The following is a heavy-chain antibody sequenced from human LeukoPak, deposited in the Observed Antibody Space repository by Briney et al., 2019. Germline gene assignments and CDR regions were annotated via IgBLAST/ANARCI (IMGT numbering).Heavy chain of an antibody. D-gene: IGHD3-10*01. CDR1: GFTFSSYA. J-gene: IGHJ4*02. CDR2: ISYDGSNT. CDR3: AIWSGELNY. Sequence: GGSLRLSCAASGFTFSSYAMHWVRQAPGKGLEWVAVISYDGSNTYYADSVKGRFTISRDNAKNSLYLQMNSLRAEDTAVYYCAIWSGELNYWGQGTLVTVSS. V-gene: IGHV3-30-3*01.